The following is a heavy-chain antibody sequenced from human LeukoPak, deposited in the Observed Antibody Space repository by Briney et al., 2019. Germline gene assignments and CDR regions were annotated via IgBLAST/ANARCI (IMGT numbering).Heavy chain of an antibody. V-gene: IGHV4-34*01. CDR3: ARSMPSPSPQLWLPYYYYYMDV. J-gene: IGHJ6*03. CDR1: GGSLSGYY. CDR2: INHSGST. Sequence: PSETLSLTCAVYGGSLSGYYWSWIRQPPGKGLEWIGEINHSGSTNYNPSLKSRVTISVDTSKNQFSLKLSSVTAADTAVYYCARSMPSPSPQLWLPYYYYYMDVWGKGTTVTVSS. D-gene: IGHD5-18*01.